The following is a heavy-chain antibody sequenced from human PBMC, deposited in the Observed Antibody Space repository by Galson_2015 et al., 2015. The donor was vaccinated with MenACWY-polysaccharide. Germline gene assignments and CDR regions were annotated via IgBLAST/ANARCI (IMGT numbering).Heavy chain of an antibody. D-gene: IGHD3-22*01. CDR1: GFTFSSYA. CDR3: AKRRATSGSYPDY. V-gene: IGHV3-23*01. Sequence: SLRLSCAASGFTFSSYAMSWVRQAPGKGLEWVSAITASGGNTFYADSVKSRFTISRDNSKNTLSLQMNSLRAEDTAVYSCAKRRATSGSYPDYSGHGSLVTVAT. CDR2: ITASGGNT. J-gene: IGHJ4*01.